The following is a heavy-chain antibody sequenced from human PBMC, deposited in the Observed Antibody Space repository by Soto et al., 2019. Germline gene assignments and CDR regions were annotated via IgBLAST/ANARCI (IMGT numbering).Heavy chain of an antibody. CDR3: VRQGIDYLHGLVDV. CDR2: VYYTGDT. CDR1: SGPDRSHN. Sequence: QVQLQQSGPRLVKPSETLSLTCTVSSGPDRSHNWGWIRQPPGRGLEWIGYVYYTGDTAYNPSLSSRASISADTSTNDISLTLSSVTAAATAVYYCVRQGIDYLHGLVDVWGQGTTVSVSS. V-gene: IGHV4-59*08. J-gene: IGHJ6*02. D-gene: IGHD4-17*01.